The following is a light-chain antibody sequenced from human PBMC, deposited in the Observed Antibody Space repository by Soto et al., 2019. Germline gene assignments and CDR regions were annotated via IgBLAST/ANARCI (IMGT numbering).Light chain of an antibody. CDR1: GSDVRTYNL. V-gene: IGLV2-23*01. CDR2: EAS. Sequence: QSVLTQPACVSGSPGQSITISCTVTGSDVRTYNLVSWYQQHPGKVPKLIIYEASKRPSGVSNRFSGSQPGNTASLTVSGLQAEDEADYYCCSYAGDKTYVFGSGTKVTVL. CDR3: CSYAGDKTYV. J-gene: IGLJ1*01.